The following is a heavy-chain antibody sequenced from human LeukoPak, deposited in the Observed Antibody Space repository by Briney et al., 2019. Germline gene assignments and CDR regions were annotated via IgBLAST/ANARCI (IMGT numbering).Heavy chain of an antibody. CDR1: GGSFSGYY. D-gene: IGHD1-1*01. CDR3: ARDRGTWNDDGFDY. CDR2: INHSGST. J-gene: IGHJ4*02. Sequence: SETLSLTCAVYGGSFSGYYWSWIRQPPGKGLEWIGEINHSGSTNYNPSLKSRVTVSVDTSKNLFSLKLSSVTAADTAVYYCARDRGTWNDDGFDYWGQGTLVTVSS. V-gene: IGHV4-34*01.